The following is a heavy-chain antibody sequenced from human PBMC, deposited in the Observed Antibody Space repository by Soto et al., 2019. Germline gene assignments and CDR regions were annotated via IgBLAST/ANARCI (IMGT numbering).Heavy chain of an antibody. CDR2: ISAYNGNT. V-gene: IGHV1-18*01. J-gene: IGHJ4*02. CDR3: ASGIVPETGSY. Sequence: QVQLVQSGAEVKKPGASVKVSCKASGYTFTSYGISWVRQAPGQGLEWMGWISAYNGNTNYAQKLQGRVTMTTDTSTRTAYMKLMTLSSDDTDIYYCASGIVPETGSYWGQGTLVTVSS. D-gene: IGHD3-10*01. CDR1: GYTFTSYG.